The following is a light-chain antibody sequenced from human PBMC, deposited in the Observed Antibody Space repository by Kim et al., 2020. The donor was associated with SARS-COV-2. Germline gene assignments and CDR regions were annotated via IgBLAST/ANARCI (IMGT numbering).Light chain of an antibody. CDR1: QDISHY. V-gene: IGKV1-16*01. CDR2: AAS. Sequence: DIQMTQSPSSLSASVGDTVTIACRASQDISHYVTWFQQKPGKAPKSLIYAASNLQTGVPSRFSGSGSGTDFTLTISSLQSEDFATYYCQQYNSYPRTFGQGTKVDI. J-gene: IGKJ1*01. CDR3: QQYNSYPRT.